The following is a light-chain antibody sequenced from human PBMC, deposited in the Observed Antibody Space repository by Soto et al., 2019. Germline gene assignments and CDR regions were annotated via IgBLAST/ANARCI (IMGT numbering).Light chain of an antibody. V-gene: IGKV1-5*03. Sequence: DIQMTQSPSTLSASVGDRVTITCRASQSISSWLAWYQQKPGKAPKLLIYKASSLESGVPSRFSGSGSGTEFTLTISSLQPDDFATYYCHQYNSYPWPFGQGTKVDIK. CDR3: HQYNSYPWP. CDR2: KAS. CDR1: QSISSW. J-gene: IGKJ1*01.